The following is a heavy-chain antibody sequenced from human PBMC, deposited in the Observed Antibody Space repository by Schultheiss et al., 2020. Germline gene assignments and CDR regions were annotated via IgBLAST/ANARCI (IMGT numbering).Heavy chain of an antibody. D-gene: IGHD5-12*01. CDR3: AKSWYQRLRPIYDY. CDR2: SSGSGETT. V-gene: IGHV3-23*01. J-gene: IGHJ4*02. CDR1: GFRFSDYH. Sequence: GGSLRLSCAASGFRFSDYHMSWVSQAPGKGLEWVSASSGSGETTYYADSVKGRFTISRDISKNTLFLQMNSLRVDDTAVYYCAKSWYQRLRPIYDYWGQGTLVTVSS.